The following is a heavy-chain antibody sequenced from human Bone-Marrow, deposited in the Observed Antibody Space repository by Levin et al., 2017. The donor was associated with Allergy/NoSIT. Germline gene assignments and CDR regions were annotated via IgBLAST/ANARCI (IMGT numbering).Heavy chain of an antibody. CDR3: ARDPAGATGYGDHYYFDF. D-gene: IGHD4-17*01. CDR1: GFSFSSYG. V-gene: IGHV3-33*01. J-gene: IGHJ4*02. Sequence: LSLTCAASGFSFSSYGLHWVRQAPGKGLEWVAVIRYDGTNKYYADSVKGRFTISRDNSKNTLYLQLSSLRAEDTALYYCARDPAGATGYGDHYYFDFWGQGTLVTVSS. CDR2: IRYDGTNK.